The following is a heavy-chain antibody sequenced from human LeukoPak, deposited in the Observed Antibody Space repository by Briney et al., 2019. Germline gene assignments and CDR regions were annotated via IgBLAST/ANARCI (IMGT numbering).Heavy chain of an antibody. D-gene: IGHD6-6*01. CDR1: GGSISSGGYY. CDR2: IYYSGST. CDR3: ATWAYSSSSASDY. J-gene: IGHJ4*02. Sequence: PSETLSLTCTVSGGSISSGGYYWSWIRQHPGKGLEWIGYIYYSGSTYYNPSLKSRVTISVDTSKNQFSLKLSSVTAADTAVYYCATWAYSSSSASDYWGQGTLVTVPS. V-gene: IGHV4-31*03.